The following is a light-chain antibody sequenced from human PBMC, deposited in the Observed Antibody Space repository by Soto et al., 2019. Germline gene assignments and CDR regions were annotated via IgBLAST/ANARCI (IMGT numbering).Light chain of an antibody. Sequence: QSALTQPASVSGSPGQSITISCTGTSSDVGSYNLVSWYQQHPGKAPKLMIYEGSKRHSGVSNRFSGSKSGNTASLTISGLQAEDEADYYCCSYAGSSTHVVFGGGTKVTVL. V-gene: IGLV2-23*01. CDR2: EGS. J-gene: IGLJ2*01. CDR1: SSDVGSYNL. CDR3: CSYAGSSTHVV.